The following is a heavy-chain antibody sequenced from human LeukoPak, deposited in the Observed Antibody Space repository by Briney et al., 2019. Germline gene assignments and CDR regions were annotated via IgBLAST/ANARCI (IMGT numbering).Heavy chain of an antibody. Sequence: ASVKVSCKASGGTFSSYAISWVRQAPGQGLERMGRIIPILGIANYAQKFQGRVTITADKSTSTAYMELSSLRFEDTAVYYCARERSDYGDYYFDYWGQGTLVTVSS. CDR3: ARERSDYGDYYFDY. CDR1: GGTFSSYA. J-gene: IGHJ4*02. V-gene: IGHV1-69*04. CDR2: IIPILGIA. D-gene: IGHD4-17*01.